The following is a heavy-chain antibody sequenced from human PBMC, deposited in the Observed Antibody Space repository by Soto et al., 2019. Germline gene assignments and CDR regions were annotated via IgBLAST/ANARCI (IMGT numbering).Heavy chain of an antibody. D-gene: IGHD2-21*02. V-gene: IGHV1-3*05. J-gene: IGHJ4*02. CDR2: INAGNGNT. Sequence: QVQLVQSGAEEKKPGASVKVSCKASGYTFTSYAMHWVRQAPGQRLEWMGWINAGNGNTKYSQKFQGRVTITRDTSASTAYMELSSLRSEYTAGYYCARSIVVVTAPDYWGQGTLVTVSS. CDR3: ARSIVVVTAPDY. CDR1: GYTFTSYA.